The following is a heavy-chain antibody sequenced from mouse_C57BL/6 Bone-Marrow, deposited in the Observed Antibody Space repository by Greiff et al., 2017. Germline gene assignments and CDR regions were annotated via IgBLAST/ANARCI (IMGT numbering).Heavy chain of an antibody. CDR2: IDPSDSYT. V-gene: IGHV1-69*01. Sequence: QVQLQQPGAELVMPGASVKLSCKASGYTFTSYWMHWVKQRPGQGLEWIGEIDPSDSYTNSNQKFKGKSTLTVDKSSSTAYMQLSSLTSDDSAVYYCASTGYAMDYWGQGTSVTVSS. CDR1: GYTFTSYW. J-gene: IGHJ4*01. CDR3: ASTGYAMDY.